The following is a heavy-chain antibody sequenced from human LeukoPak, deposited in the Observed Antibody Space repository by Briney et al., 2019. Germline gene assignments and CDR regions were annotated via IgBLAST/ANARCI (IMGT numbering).Heavy chain of an antibody. J-gene: IGHJ3*02. CDR2: IYYSGST. CDR3: ARDSRFYDSSGPADAFDI. CDR1: GGSISSGDYY. V-gene: IGHV4-30-4*02. D-gene: IGHD3-22*01. Sequence: SETLSLTCTVSGGSISSGDYYWSWIRQPPGKGLEWIGYIYYSGSTYYNPSLKSRVTISVDTSKNQFSLKLSSVTAADTAVYYCARDSRFYDSSGPADAFDIWGQGTMVTVSS.